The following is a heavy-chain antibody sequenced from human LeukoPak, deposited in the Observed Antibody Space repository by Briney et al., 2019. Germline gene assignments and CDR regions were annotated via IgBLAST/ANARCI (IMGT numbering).Heavy chain of an antibody. CDR3: ARPSEYGDYFDY. J-gene: IGHJ4*02. CDR2: INPSGGST. Sequence: GASVKVSCKASGNTFTSYYMHWVRQAPGQGLEWMGIINPSGGSTSYAQKFQGRVTMTRDMSTSTVYMELSSLRSEDTAVYYCARPSEYGDYFDYWGQGTLVTVSS. D-gene: IGHD2-2*01. CDR1: GNTFTSYY. V-gene: IGHV1-46*01.